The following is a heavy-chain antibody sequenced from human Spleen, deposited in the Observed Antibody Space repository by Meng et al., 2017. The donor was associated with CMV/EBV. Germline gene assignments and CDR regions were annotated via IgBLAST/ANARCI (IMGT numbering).Heavy chain of an antibody. V-gene: IGHV3-21*01. CDR3: ARWGEGFDY. CDR2: IDSSSTFI. CDR1: GFTFSSYG. Sequence: GESLKISCAASGFTFSSYGMHWVRQAPGKGLEWVSSIDSSSTFINYADSVKGRFTISRDNAKNSLYLQMNSLRAEDTAVYYCARWGEGFDYWGQGTLVTVSS. J-gene: IGHJ4*02. D-gene: IGHD3-10*01.